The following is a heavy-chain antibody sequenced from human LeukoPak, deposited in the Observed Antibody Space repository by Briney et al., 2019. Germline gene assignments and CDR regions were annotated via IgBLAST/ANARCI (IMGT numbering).Heavy chain of an antibody. CDR3: ATFCSGGDCYSFAP. J-gene: IGHJ5*02. CDR1: GFTFSSYG. CDR2: IWYDGSNK. D-gene: IGHD2-15*01. V-gene: IGHV3-33*01. Sequence: GRSLRLSCAASGFTFSSYGMHWVRQAPGKGLEWVAVIWYDGSNKYYADSVKGRFTISRDNSKDTLFLQMDSLRVEDTAVYYCATFCSGGDCYSFAPWGQGTLVTVSS.